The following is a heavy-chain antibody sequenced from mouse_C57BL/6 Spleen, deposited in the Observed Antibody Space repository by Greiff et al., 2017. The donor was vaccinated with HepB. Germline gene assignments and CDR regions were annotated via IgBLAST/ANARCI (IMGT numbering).Heavy chain of an antibody. V-gene: IGHV1-69*01. D-gene: IGHD2-4*01. CDR3: ARTEGDDYSWFAY. J-gene: IGHJ3*01. Sequence: QVQLQQPGAELVMPGASVKLSCKASGYTFTSYWMHWVNQRPGQGLEWIGEIDPSDSYTNYNQKFKGKSTLTVDKSSSTAYMQLSSLTSEDSAVYYCARTEGDDYSWFAYWGQGTLVTVSA. CDR2: IDPSDSYT. CDR1: GYTFTSYW.